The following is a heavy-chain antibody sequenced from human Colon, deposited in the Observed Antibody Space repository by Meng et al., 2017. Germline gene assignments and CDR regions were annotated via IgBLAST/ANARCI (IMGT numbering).Heavy chain of an antibody. Sequence: HQSGSGLVEPSPAPSLACARAGDSVSSNSAAWNRRRQSPSSGLEWLARTYYSSKWNNDYAVSVKGRITINADTSTNQVSLQLNSVTPEDTAVYYCARGFLVRGFDSWGQGTLVTVSS. J-gene: IGHJ4*02. V-gene: IGHV6-1*01. CDR3: ARGFLVRGFDS. D-gene: IGHD3-3*01. CDR1: GDSVSSNSAA. CDR2: TYYSSKWNN.